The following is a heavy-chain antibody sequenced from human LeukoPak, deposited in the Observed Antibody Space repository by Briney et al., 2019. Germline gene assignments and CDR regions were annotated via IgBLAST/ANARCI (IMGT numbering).Heavy chain of an antibody. Sequence: ASVKVSCKASGGTFSSYAISWVRQAPGQGLEWMGWISAYNGNTNYAQKLQGRVTMTTDTSTSTAYMELRSLRSDDTAVYYCARDLYYDSSGSYGYWGQGTLVTVSS. J-gene: IGHJ4*02. V-gene: IGHV1-18*01. D-gene: IGHD3-22*01. CDR1: GGTFSSYA. CDR3: ARDLYYDSSGSYGY. CDR2: ISAYNGNT.